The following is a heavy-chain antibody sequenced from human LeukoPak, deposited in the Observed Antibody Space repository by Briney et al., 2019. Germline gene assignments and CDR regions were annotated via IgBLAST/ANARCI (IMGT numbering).Heavy chain of an antibody. CDR2: IKQDGSKK. Sequence: GGSLRLSGVASGFPFSSYWMTWVRKAPGKGLEWVANIKQDGSKKSYVDSVKGRFTISRDNAKNSQYLQMNSLRAEDTAIYYCTRVGYIDEGIDYWGQGTLVTVSS. CDR3: TRVGYIDEGIDY. CDR1: GFPFSSYW. D-gene: IGHD5-24*01. J-gene: IGHJ4*02. V-gene: IGHV3-7*04.